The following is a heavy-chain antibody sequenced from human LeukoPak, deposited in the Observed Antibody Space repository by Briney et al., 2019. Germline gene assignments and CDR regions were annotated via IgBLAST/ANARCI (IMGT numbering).Heavy chain of an antibody. CDR2: IYYSGST. Sequence: PSETLSLTCTVSGGSISSSSYYWSWIRQPPGKGLEWIGYIYYSGSTNYNPSLKSRVTISVDTSKNQFSLKLSSVTAADTAVYYCARESHDGVFDYWGQGTLVTVSS. J-gene: IGHJ4*02. V-gene: IGHV4-61*01. D-gene: IGHD1-1*01. CDR1: GGSISSSSYY. CDR3: ARESHDGVFDY.